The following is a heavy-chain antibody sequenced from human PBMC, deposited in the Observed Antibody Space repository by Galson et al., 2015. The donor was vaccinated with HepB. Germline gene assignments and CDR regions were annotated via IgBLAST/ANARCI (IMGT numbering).Heavy chain of an antibody. CDR2: TYYRSKWYN. D-gene: IGHD2-21*01. J-gene: IGHJ4*02. CDR1: GDSVSSNSAA. V-gene: IGHV6-1*01. Sequence: CAISGDSVSSNSAAWSWIRQSPSRGLEWLGRTYYRSKWYNDYAVSVKSRITINPDTSKNQFSLQLNSVTPEDTAVYYCARVAVDCGGDCTDFDYWGQGTLATGSS. CDR3: ARVAVDCGGDCTDFDY.